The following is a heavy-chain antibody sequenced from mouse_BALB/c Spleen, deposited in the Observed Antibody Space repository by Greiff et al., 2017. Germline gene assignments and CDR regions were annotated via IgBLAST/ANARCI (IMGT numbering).Heavy chain of an antibody. D-gene: IGHD2-12*01. CDR3: TRYDEDAMDY. J-gene: IGHJ4*01. V-gene: IGHV1S127*01. CDR1: GYTFTSYW. Sequence: VQLQQSGAELVKPGASVKMSCKASGYTFTSYWMHWVKQRPGQGLEWIGTIDPSDSYTSYNQKFKGKATLTVDTSSSTAYMQLSSLTSEDSAVYYCTRYDEDAMDYWGQGTSVTVSS. CDR2: IDPSDSYT.